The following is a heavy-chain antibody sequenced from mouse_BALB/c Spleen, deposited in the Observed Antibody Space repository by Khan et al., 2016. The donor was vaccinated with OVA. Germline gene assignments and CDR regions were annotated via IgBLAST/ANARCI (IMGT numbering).Heavy chain of an antibody. CDR1: GYSITSDYA. CDR3: ARIQGEDFDY. J-gene: IGHJ2*01. Sequence: EVKLLESGPGLVKPSQSLSLTCTVTGYSITSDYAWNWIRQFPGNKLEWMGTISSSGNTKSNPSFKSRTSLTRDTSKNQFFLQLNFVTVEDTATYYCARIQGEDFDYWGQGTTLTVSS. D-gene: IGHD3-2*02. CDR2: ISSSGNT. V-gene: IGHV3-2*02.